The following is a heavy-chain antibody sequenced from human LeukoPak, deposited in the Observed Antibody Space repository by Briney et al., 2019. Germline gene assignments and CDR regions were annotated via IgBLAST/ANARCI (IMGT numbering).Heavy chain of an antibody. CDR2: IYTSGNT. V-gene: IGHV4-4*07. CDR3: ARAPLYMDV. CDR1: GFTFSSYA. Sequence: GSLRLSCAASGFTFSSYAMSWIRQPAGKGLEWIGRIYTSGNTNYNPSLKSRVTMSVDTSKNQFSLKLSSVTAADTAVYYCARAPLYMDVWGKGTTVTVSS. J-gene: IGHJ6*03.